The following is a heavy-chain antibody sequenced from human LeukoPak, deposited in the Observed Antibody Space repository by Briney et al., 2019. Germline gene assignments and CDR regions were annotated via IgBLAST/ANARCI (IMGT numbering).Heavy chain of an antibody. Sequence: GGSLRLSCAASGFTFSSYGMHWVRQAPGKGLEGVAFIRYDGSNKYYADSVKGRFTISRDNSKNTLYLQMNSLRAEDTAVYYCAKVSICSSTSCPPDAFDIWGQGTMVTVSS. V-gene: IGHV3-30*02. CDR1: GFTFSSYG. D-gene: IGHD2-2*01. CDR2: IRYDGSNK. J-gene: IGHJ3*02. CDR3: AKVSICSSTSCPPDAFDI.